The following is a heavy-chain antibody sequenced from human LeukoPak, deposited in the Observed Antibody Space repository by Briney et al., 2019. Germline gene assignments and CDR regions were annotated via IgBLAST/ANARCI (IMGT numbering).Heavy chain of an antibody. D-gene: IGHD3-3*01. CDR1: GFTFSSYA. Sequence: GGSLRLSCAVSGFTFSSYAMSWVRRAPGKGLAWVSALSSGGATTYYADSVKGRFTISRDNYKNTLYLQMSSLRAEDTAVYYCAKVILGVNVPHWFDRWGQGTLVTVSS. V-gene: IGHV3-23*01. CDR2: LSSGGATT. J-gene: IGHJ5*02. CDR3: AKVILGVNVPHWFDR.